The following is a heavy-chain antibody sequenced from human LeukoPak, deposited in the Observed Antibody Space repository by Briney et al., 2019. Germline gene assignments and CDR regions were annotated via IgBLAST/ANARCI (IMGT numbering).Heavy chain of an antibody. J-gene: IGHJ5*02. V-gene: IGHV3-30-3*01. CDR2: ISYDASNK. Sequence: HPGGSLRLSCAASGFTFSSNAMHWVRQAPGKGLEWMAVISYDASNKYYADSVKGRFTISRDNSKNTLYLQMNSLRGEDTSVYYCARGSGSSTRGWFDPWGQGTLVTVSS. D-gene: IGHD6-13*01. CDR3: ARGSGSSTRGWFDP. CDR1: GFTFSSNA.